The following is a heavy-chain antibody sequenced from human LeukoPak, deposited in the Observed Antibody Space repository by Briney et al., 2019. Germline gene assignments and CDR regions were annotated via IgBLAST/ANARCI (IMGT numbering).Heavy chain of an antibody. Sequence: ASVKVSSKASGFHFTGYFMHWVRQAPGQGFEWMGWINPNSGGTNYAQKFQGRVTMTRDTSITTVYMELKTLRPDDTAIYYCARGNCAGGSSYSMDYWGQGTLQPVSS. J-gene: IGHJ4*02. V-gene: IGHV1-2*02. CDR1: GFHFTGYF. D-gene: IGHD2-15*01. CDR3: ARGNCAGGSSYSMDY. CDR2: INPNSGGT.